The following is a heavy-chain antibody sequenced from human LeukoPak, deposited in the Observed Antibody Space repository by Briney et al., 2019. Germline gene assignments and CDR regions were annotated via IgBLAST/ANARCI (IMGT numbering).Heavy chain of an antibody. D-gene: IGHD3-16*01. CDR1: GGSSSGYY. CDR3: ARGLPNWGAYYYYYMDV. CDR2: INHSGST. J-gene: IGHJ6*03. V-gene: IGHV4-34*01. Sequence: NPSETLSLTCAVYGGSSSGYYWSWIRQPPGKGLEWIGEINHSGSTNYNPSLKSRVTISVDASKNQFSLKLSSVTAADTAVYYCARGLPNWGAYYYYYMDVWGKGTTATASS.